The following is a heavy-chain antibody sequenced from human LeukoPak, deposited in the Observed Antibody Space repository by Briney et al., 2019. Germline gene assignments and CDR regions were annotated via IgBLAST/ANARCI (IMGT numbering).Heavy chain of an antibody. Sequence: GGSLRLSCAASGFTFSSYGMHWVRQAPGKGLEWVAFIRYDGSNKYYADSVKGRFTISRDNSKNTLYLQMNSLRAEDTAVYYCARALITMVRGVIIGTYYFDYWGQGTLVTVSS. D-gene: IGHD3-10*01. CDR3: ARALITMVRGVIIGTYYFDY. J-gene: IGHJ4*02. CDR1: GFTFSSYG. V-gene: IGHV3-30*02. CDR2: IRYDGSNK.